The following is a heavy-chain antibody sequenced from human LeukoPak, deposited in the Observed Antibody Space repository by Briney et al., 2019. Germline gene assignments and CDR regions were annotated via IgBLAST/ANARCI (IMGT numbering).Heavy chain of an antibody. D-gene: IGHD3-9*01. CDR2: IYTSGST. J-gene: IGHJ3*02. CDR1: GGSISSGSYY. V-gene: IGHV4-61*02. Sequence: SETLSLTCTVPGGSISSGSYYWSWIRQPAGKGLQWIGRIYTSGSTNYNPSLKSRVTISVDTSKNQFSLKLSSVTAADTAVYYCARSDLYYDILTGYYSAFDIWGQGTMVTVSS. CDR3: ARSDLYYDILTGYYSAFDI.